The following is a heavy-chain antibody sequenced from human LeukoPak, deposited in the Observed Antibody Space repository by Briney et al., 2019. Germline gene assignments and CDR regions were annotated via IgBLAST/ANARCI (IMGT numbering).Heavy chain of an antibody. V-gene: IGHV3-11*06. J-gene: IGHJ3*02. CDR3: AKDSQHTDAFDI. D-gene: IGHD6-13*01. CDR2: ISSSSNYI. Sequence: KPGGSLRLTCAASGFTYSDAYMSWIRQAPGKGLEWVSYISSSSNYINQADSVRGRITISRDNSKNTLYLQMNGLRTEDTAVYYCAKDSQHTDAFDIWGQGTMVTVSS. CDR1: GFTYSDAY.